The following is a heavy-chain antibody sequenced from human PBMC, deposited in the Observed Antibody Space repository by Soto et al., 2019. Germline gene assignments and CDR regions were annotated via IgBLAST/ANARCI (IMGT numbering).Heavy chain of an antibody. CDR3: ARHRHPMRGVSGMDV. CDR1: GYSFTSYW. V-gene: IGHV5-51*01. CDR2: IYPGDSDT. Sequence: PGESLKISCKGSGYSFTSYWIGWVRQMPGKGLEWMGIIYPGDSDTRYSPSFQGQVTISADKSISTAYLQWSSLKASDTAMYYCARHRHPMRGVSGMDVWGQGTTVTVSS. D-gene: IGHD3-10*01. J-gene: IGHJ6*02.